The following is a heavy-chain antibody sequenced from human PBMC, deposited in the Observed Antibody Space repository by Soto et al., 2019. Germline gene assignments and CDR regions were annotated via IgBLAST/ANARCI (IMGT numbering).Heavy chain of an antibody. CDR2: INPSGGAT. Sequence: QVQLVQSGAEVQKPGASVKISCKASGYTFINFFIHWVRQAPGQGLEWVGIINPSGGATTYPQKFQGRVTMNRDTSTSTVYMDVSSLRFDDTAVYYCARSHCSGGSCYLGAFDIWGQGTMVTVSS. D-gene: IGHD2-15*01. V-gene: IGHV1-46*01. CDR3: ARSHCSGGSCYLGAFDI. CDR1: GYTFINFF. J-gene: IGHJ3*02.